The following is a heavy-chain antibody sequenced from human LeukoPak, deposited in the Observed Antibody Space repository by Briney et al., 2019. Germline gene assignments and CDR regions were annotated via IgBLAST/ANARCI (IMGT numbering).Heavy chain of an antibody. V-gene: IGHV3-74*01. CDR2: ISPDGTTT. D-gene: IGHD1-14*01. J-gene: IGHJ4*02. Sequence: PGGSLRLSCAAFGFAFSGYWMHWVRQAPGKGPVWVSRISPDGTTTNYADSVKGRFTVSRDNAKNTLYLQISSLRAAEDTAVYCCTRDMWGTSDYWGQGTLVTVSS. CDR3: TRDMWGTSDY. CDR1: GFAFSGYW.